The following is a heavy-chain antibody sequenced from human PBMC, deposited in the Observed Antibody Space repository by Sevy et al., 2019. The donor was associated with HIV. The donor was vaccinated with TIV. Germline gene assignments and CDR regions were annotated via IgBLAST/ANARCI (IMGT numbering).Heavy chain of an antibody. V-gene: IGHV3-48*02. CDR1: GFTFSSYS. J-gene: IGHJ6*02. D-gene: IGHD3-10*01. CDR3: ARTINYYGSGSRQKTYYYYGMDV. CDR2: ISSSSTI. Sequence: GGSLRLSCAASGFTFSSYSMNWVRQAPGKGLEWVSYISSSSTIYYADSVKGRFTISRDNAKNSLYLQMNSLRDEDTAVYYCARTINYYGSGSRQKTYYYYGMDVWGQGTTVTVSS.